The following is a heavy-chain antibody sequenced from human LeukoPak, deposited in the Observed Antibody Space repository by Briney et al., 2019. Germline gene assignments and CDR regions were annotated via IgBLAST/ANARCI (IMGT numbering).Heavy chain of an antibody. J-gene: IGHJ4*02. CDR1: GYTSTSYD. Sequence: ASVKVSCKASGYTSTSYDINWVRQATGQGLEWMGWMNPNSGNTGYAQKFQGRVTMTRNTSISTAYMELSSLRSEDTAVYYRARGTPRYYYDSSGYYQFDYWGQGTLVTVSS. V-gene: IGHV1-8*01. CDR2: MNPNSGNT. D-gene: IGHD3-22*01. CDR3: ARGTPRYYYDSSGYYQFDY.